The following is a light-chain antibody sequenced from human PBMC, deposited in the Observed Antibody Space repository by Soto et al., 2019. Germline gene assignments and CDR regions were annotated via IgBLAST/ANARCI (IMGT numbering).Light chain of an antibody. CDR2: VAS. CDR3: QQLNSYPIT. J-gene: IGKJ5*01. V-gene: IGKV1-9*01. Sequence: DIQLTQSPSFLSASVGDRVTITCRASQGISRHLAWYQQQPGKAPKLLIYVASTLQSWVPSRFSGSGSGTEFTLTVSGLQPEDFASYYCQQLNSYPITFCQGTRLEIK. CDR1: QGISRH.